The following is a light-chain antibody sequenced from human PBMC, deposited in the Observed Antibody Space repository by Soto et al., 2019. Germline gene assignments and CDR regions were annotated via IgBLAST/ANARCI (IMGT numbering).Light chain of an antibody. Sequence: QSALTQPASVSGSPGQSITISCTGTSSDVGTYSLVSWYQQHPGKAPKLMIYEGSKRPSGVSNRFSGSKSGNTASLTISGLQAEDEADYYCCSYAGISTFVVFGGGTKLTVL. J-gene: IGLJ2*01. CDR3: CSYAGISTFVV. CDR2: EGS. CDR1: SSDVGTYSL. V-gene: IGLV2-23*03.